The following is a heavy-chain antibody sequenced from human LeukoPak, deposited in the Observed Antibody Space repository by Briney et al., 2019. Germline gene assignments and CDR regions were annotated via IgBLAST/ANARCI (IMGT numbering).Heavy chain of an antibody. CDR1: GGSISSYY. V-gene: IGHV4-59*01. Sequence: SETLSLTCTVSGGSISSYYWSWIRQPPGKGLEWIGYIYYSGSTNYNPSLKSRVTISVDTSKNQFSLKLSSVTAADTAVYYCARFYSGSCFDYWGQGTLVAVSS. J-gene: IGHJ4*02. D-gene: IGHD1-26*01. CDR3: ARFYSGSCFDY. CDR2: IYYSGST.